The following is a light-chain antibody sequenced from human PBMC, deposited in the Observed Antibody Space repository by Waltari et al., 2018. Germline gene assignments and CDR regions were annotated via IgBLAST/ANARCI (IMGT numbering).Light chain of an antibody. CDR2: EVT. J-gene: IGLJ3*02. CDR3: CSYAGSSTWV. Sequence: QSALTQPASVSGSPGQSITISCTDVGSYNVVSWYQQYPGKAPKLVIYEVTKRPSGVSTRFSGSKSGNTASLTISGLQGEDEADYYCCSYAGSSTWVFGGGTKVTVL. CDR1: VGSYNV. V-gene: IGLV2-23*02.